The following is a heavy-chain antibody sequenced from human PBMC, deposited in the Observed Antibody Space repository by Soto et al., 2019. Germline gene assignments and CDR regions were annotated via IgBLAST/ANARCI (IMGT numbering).Heavy chain of an antibody. J-gene: IGHJ5*02. D-gene: IGHD6-13*01. V-gene: IGHV4-31*03. CDR2: TYYSGNT. CDR1: GGSISSNDFY. Sequence: SETLSLTCIVSGGSISSNDFYWSWIRQHPGKGLEWIGYTYYSGNTYYNPSLKSRVTILVDTSKNQFSLKVSSVTAADTAVYYPASLRGSWQRWFVPWGQGALVTVSS. CDR3: ASLRGSWQRWFVP.